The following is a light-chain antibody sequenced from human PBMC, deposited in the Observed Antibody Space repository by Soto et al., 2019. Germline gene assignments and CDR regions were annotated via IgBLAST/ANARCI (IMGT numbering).Light chain of an antibody. J-gene: IGKJ2*01. CDR1: QSVISY. CDR2: GAS. CDR3: QQYYKWPT. V-gene: IGKV3-15*01. Sequence: EIVMTQSPAMLSVSPGERATLSCRASQSVISYLAWYQHKPGQAPRLLIYGASTRATGIPARFSGSGSGTEFTLSISSLQSEDFAFYYCQQYYKWPTFGQGTTLEIK.